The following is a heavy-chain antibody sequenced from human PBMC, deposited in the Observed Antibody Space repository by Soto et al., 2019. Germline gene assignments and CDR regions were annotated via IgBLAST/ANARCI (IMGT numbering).Heavy chain of an antibody. Sequence: QVQLVQSGAEVKKPGSSVKVSCKASGGTFSSYAISWVRQAPVQGLEWMGGIIPIFGTANYAQKFQGRVTITADESTSTAYMELSSLRSEDTAVYYCARDPRYSSSSSYYYGMDVWGQGTTVTVSS. CDR3: ARDPRYSSSSSYYYGMDV. V-gene: IGHV1-69*01. D-gene: IGHD6-6*01. CDR1: GGTFSSYA. J-gene: IGHJ6*02. CDR2: IIPIFGTA.